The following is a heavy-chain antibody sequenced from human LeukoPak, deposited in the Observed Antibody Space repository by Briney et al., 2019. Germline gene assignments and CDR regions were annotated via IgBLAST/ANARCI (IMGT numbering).Heavy chain of an antibody. CDR2: IYTSGST. CDR3: ARGGRTWELPRFDY. V-gene: IGHV4-4*07. Sequence: PLETLSLTCIVSGGSISSYYWSWIRQPAGKGLEWIGRIYTSGSTNYNPSLKSRVTMSVDTSKNQFSLKLSSVTAADTAVYYCARGGRTWELPRFDYWGQGTLVTVSS. CDR1: GGSISSYY. D-gene: IGHD1-26*01. J-gene: IGHJ4*02.